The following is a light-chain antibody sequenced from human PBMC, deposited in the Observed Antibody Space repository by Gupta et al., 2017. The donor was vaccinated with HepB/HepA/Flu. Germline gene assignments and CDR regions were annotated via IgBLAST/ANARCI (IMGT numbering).Light chain of an antibody. V-gene: IGLV2-23*02. J-gene: IGLJ3*02. CDR2: EVS. Sequence: QAALTQPASVSGSPGQSFTISCTGSSSDVGTYNFVSWYQQQPGKAPKVIIYEVSQRPSGVSNRFSASKSGNTASLTISGLQAEDEADYYCCSYAGITTWVFGGGTKLTVL. CDR3: CSYAGITTWV. CDR1: SSDVGTYNF.